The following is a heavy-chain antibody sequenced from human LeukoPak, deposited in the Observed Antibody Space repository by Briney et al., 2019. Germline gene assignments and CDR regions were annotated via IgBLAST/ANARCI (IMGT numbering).Heavy chain of an antibody. CDR3: ARDRGYSYGFNLDY. V-gene: IGHV3-7*01. CDR1: GFTFSSYW. CDR2: IKQDGSEK. D-gene: IGHD5-18*01. J-gene: IGHJ4*02. Sequence: GGSLRLSCAASGFTFSSYWMSWVRQAPGKGLEWVANIKQDGSEKYYVDSVKGRFTISRDNAKNSLYLQMNSLRAEDTAVYYCARDRGYSYGFNLDYWGQGTLVTVSS.